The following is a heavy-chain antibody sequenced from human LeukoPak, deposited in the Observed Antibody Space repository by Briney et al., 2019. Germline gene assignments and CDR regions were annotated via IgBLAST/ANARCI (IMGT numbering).Heavy chain of an antibody. V-gene: IGHV1-2*02. CDR2: INPNSGGT. CDR3: ARGSPRTKNTDLYVDFDY. J-gene: IGHJ4*02. CDR1: GYTFNGYY. Sequence: ASVKVSCKASGYTFNGYYMHWVRQAPGQGLEWMGWINPNSGGTNYAQKFQGRVTMTRDTSISTAYMELSRLRSDDTAVYYCARGSPRTKNTDLYVDFDYWGQGTLVTVSS. D-gene: IGHD5/OR15-5a*01.